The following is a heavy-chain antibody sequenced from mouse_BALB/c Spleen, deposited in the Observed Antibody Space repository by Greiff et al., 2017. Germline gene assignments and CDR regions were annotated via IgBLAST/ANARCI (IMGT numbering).Heavy chain of an antibody. V-gene: IGHV7-3*02. CDR3: ARDNYGSRFAY. CDR1: GFTFTDYY. D-gene: IGHD1-1*01. Sequence: EVKVVESGGGLVQPGGSLRLSCATSGFTFTDYYMSWVRQPPGKALEWLGFIRNKANGYTTEYSASVKGRFTISRDNSQSILYLQMNTLRAEDSATYYCARDNYGSRFAYWGQGTLVTVSA. J-gene: IGHJ3*01. CDR2: IRNKANGYTT.